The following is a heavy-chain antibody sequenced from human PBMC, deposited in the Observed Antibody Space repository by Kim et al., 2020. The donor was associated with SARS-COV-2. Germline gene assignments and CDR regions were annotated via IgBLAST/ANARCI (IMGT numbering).Heavy chain of an antibody. V-gene: IGHV2-70*01. Sequence: KYYSTSLKTRLTTSKDTSKNQVVLTMTNMDPVDTATYYCARMPASIVAADYWGQGTLVTVSS. J-gene: IGHJ4*02. D-gene: IGHD6-13*01. CDR2: K. CDR3: ARMPASIVAADY.